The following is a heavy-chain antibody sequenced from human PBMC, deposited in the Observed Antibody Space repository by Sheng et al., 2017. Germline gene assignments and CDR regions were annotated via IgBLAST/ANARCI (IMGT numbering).Heavy chain of an antibody. D-gene: IGHD6-13*01. V-gene: IGHV4-34*01. CDR1: GGSFSIHY. CDR3: AGDGRSISWYYY. CDR2: IHHSGST. J-gene: IGHJ4*02. Sequence: QVQLLQWGAGLLKPSETLSLTCAVYGGSFSIHYWSWIRQSPGKALEWIGEIHHSGSTKYNPSLMSRVAISVDKSKNQFSLKLSSVTAADTAVYYCAGDGRSISWYYYWGRGTRVTVSS.